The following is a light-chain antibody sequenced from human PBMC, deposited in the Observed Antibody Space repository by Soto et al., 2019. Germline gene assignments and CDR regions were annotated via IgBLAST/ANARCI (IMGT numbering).Light chain of an antibody. V-gene: IGLV1-40*01. CDR2: GNS. J-gene: IGLJ3*02. Sequence: QSVLTQPPSVSGAPGQRVTISCTGSSSNIGAGYDVHWYQQLPGTAPKLLIYGNSNRPSGVPDRFSGSKSGTSASLAITGLQADDEADYFCQAYDSSLSGWVFGAGTKPAAL. CDR1: SSNIGAGYD. CDR3: QAYDSSLSGWV.